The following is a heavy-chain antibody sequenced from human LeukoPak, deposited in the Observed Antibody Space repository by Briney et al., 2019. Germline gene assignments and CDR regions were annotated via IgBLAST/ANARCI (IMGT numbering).Heavy chain of an antibody. Sequence: SETLSLTCTVSGGSISRSSYYWGWIRQPPGKGLEWIGSIYYSGSTYYNPSLKSRVTISVDTSKNQFSLKVSSVTAADTAVHYCARVWWLGEFAFDYWGQGTLVTVSS. D-gene: IGHD3-10*01. CDR1: GGSISRSSYY. J-gene: IGHJ4*02. V-gene: IGHV4-39*01. CDR3: ARVWWLGEFAFDY. CDR2: IYYSGST.